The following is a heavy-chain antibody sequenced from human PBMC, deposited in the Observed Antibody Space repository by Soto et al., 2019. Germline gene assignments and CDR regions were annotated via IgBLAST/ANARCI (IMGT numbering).Heavy chain of an antibody. CDR3: ARLAGDVDC. CDR2: INHSGST. D-gene: IGHD6-19*01. J-gene: IGHJ4*02. CDR1: GDSFSGYY. V-gene: IGHV4-34*01. Sequence: QVQLQQWGAGLLKPSETLSLTCAVYGDSFSGYYWSWIRQPPGKGLEWIGEINHSGSTNYNPSLKSRVTMSVDTSKNQFYLNLSSVTAADTAIYYCARLAGDVDCWGQGTLVTVSS.